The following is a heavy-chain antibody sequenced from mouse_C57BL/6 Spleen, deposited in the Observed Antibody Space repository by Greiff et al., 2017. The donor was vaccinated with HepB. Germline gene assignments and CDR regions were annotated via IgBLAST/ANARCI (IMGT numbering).Heavy chain of an antibody. J-gene: IGHJ3*01. CDR3: ARSRQLAWFAY. CDR1: GYTFTSYT. Sequence: QVQLQQSGAELARPGASVKMSCKASGYTFTSYTMHWVKQRPGQGLEWIGYINPSSGYTKYNQKFKDKATLTADKSSSTAYMQLSSLTSEDSAVYYCARSRQLAWFAYWGQGTLVTVSA. V-gene: IGHV1-4*01. D-gene: IGHD3-1*01. CDR2: INPSSGYT.